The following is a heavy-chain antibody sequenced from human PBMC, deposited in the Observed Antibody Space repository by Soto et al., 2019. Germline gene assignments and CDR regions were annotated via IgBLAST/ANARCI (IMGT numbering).Heavy chain of an antibody. CDR2: IYYSGST. CDR1: GGSISSYY. Sequence: PSETLSLTCTVSGGSISSYYWSWIRQPPGKGLEWIGYIYYSGSTNYNPSLKSRVTISVDTSKNQFSLKLSSVTAADTAVYYCARGNYGMDVWGQGTTVTVSS. V-gene: IGHV4-59*01. J-gene: IGHJ6*02. CDR3: ARGNYGMDV.